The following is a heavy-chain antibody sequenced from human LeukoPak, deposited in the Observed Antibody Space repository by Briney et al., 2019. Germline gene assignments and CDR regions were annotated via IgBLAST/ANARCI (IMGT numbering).Heavy chain of an antibody. V-gene: IGHV3-11*01. CDR3: ARMAYYDFRSGSPALAFDI. J-gene: IGHJ3*02. D-gene: IGHD3-3*01. CDR1: GFTFSDYY. CDR2: ISSSGSTI. Sequence: GGSLRLSCAASGFTFSDYYMSWIRQAPGKGLEWVSYISSSGSTIYYADSVKGRFTISRDNAKNSLYLQMNSLRAEDTAVYYCARMAYYDFRSGSPALAFDIWGQGTMVTVSS.